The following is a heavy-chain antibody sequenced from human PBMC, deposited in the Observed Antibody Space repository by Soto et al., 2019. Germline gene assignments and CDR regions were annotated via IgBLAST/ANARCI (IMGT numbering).Heavy chain of an antibody. V-gene: IGHV2-70*11. J-gene: IGHJ6*02. CDR1: GFSLTTSGMC. D-gene: IGHD3-3*01. CDR3: ARSLASYYDFWSGYSPYCTDV. Sequence: SGPTLVNPTQTLTLTCTFSGFSLTTSGMCVSWIRQPPGKALEWLARIDWDDDKYYSTSLKTRLTISKDTSKNQVVLTMTNMDPVDTATYYCARSLASYYDFWSGYSPYCTDVPCQAPTLTVSS. CDR2: IDWDDDK.